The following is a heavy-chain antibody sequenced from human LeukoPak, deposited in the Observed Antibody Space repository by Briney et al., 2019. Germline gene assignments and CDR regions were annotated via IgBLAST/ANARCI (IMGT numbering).Heavy chain of an antibody. CDR2: ISYDGSNK. D-gene: IGHD6-19*01. CDR1: GFTFSSYG. J-gene: IGHJ4*02. Sequence: PGGSLRLSCAASGFTFSSYGMHWVRQAPGKGLEWVAVISYDGSNKYYADSVKGRFTISRDNSKNTLYLQMNSLRAEDTAVYYCAKPSGWYNSFYYWGQGTLVTVSS. V-gene: IGHV3-30*18. CDR3: AKPSGWYNSFYY.